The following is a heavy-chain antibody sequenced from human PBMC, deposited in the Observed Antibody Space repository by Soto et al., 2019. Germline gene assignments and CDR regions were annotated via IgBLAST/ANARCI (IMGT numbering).Heavy chain of an antibody. CDR3: AKARCSTANCYVPDY. D-gene: IGHD2-2*01. J-gene: IGHJ4*02. CDR2: ISGGGDSP. CDR1: GFTFSTYT. Sequence: EVHLWESGGGLVQPGGSLRLSCAASGFTFSTYTMSWVRQAPGKGLEWVSSISGGGDSPSYADSVQGRFTISRDNPKNTLYLQMNSLRAEDTALYYCAKARCSTANCYVPDYWGQGTLVTASS. V-gene: IGHV3-23*01.